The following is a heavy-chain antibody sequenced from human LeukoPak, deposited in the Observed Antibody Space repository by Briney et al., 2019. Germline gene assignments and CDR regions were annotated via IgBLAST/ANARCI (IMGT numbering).Heavy chain of an antibody. CDR2: IYHSGST. V-gene: IGHV4-4*02. D-gene: IGHD3-10*01. CDR3: ARFGELLFGLSYYFDY. Sequence: PSGTLSLTCAVSGGSISSSNWWSWVRQPPGKGLEWIGEIYHSGSTNYNPSLKSRVTISVDKSKNQFSLKLSSMTAADTAVYYCARFGELLFGLSYYFDYWGQGTLVTVSS. CDR1: GGSISSSNW. J-gene: IGHJ4*02.